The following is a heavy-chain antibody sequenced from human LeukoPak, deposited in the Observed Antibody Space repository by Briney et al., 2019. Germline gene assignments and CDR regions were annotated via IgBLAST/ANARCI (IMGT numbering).Heavy chain of an antibody. Sequence: SETLSLTCTVSGDSIGSSSYFWDWIRQPPGKGLEWIGSIYYGGSSYYNPSLKSRVTISVDTSKNQFSLKLSSVTAADTAVYYCARALTYYYGSGSYYNENPAYYYYYYMDVWGKGTTVTVSS. D-gene: IGHD3-10*01. CDR2: IYYGGSS. V-gene: IGHV4-39*07. CDR3: ARALTYYYGSGSYYNENPAYYYYYYMDV. J-gene: IGHJ6*03. CDR1: GDSIGSSSYF.